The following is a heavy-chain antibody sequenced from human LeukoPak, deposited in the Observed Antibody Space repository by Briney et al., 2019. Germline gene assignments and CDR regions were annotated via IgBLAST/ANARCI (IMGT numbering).Heavy chain of an antibody. CDR2: LPPDELGI. D-gene: IGHD1-20*01. CDR1: GFTFTNYW. J-gene: IGHJ4*02. CDR3: ARRRYNWNAIDY. Sequence: GGSLRLSCAASGFTFTNYWMHWVRQAPGMGLVWASRLPPDELGIIYADSVKGRFTVSRDNAKNTVYLQMNNLRVDDTAMYYCARRRYNWNAIDYWGQGTLVTVSS. V-gene: IGHV3-74*01.